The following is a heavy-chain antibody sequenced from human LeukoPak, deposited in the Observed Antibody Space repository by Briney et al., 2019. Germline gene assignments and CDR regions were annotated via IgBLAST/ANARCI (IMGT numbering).Heavy chain of an antibody. CDR3: ARLYSGSYYFADYFDY. CDR2: IYYSGST. J-gene: IGHJ4*02. D-gene: IGHD1-26*01. V-gene: IGHV4-39*01. Sequence: PSETLSLTCTVSGGSISSSSYYWGWIRQPPGKGLEWIGSIYYSGSTYYNPSLKSRATISVDTSKNQFSLKLSSVTAADTAVYYCARLYSGSYYFADYFDYWGQGTLVTVSS. CDR1: GGSISSSSYY.